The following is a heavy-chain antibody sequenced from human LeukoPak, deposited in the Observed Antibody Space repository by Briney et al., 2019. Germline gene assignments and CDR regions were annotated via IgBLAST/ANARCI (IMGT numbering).Heavy chain of an antibody. CDR2: INHSGST. V-gene: IGHV4-34*01. CDR3: ARHRGYDFWSGYYYYFDY. D-gene: IGHD3-3*01. Sequence: PSETLSLTCAVYGGSFSGYYWSWIRQPPGKRLEWIAEINHSGSTNYNPSLKSRVTISVDTSKNQFSLKLSSVTAADTAVYYCARHRGYDFWSGYYYYFDYWGQGTLVTVSS. J-gene: IGHJ4*02. CDR1: GGSFSGYY.